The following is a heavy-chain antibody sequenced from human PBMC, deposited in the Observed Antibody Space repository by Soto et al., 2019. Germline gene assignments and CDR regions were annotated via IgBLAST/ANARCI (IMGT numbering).Heavy chain of an antibody. V-gene: IGHV3-30*18. D-gene: IGHD5-12*01. J-gene: IGHJ4*02. CDR1: GFTFSSYG. CDR2: ISYDGSNK. CDR3: AKESSGYGSFDY. Sequence: QVQLVESGGGVVQPGRSLRLSCAASGFTFSSYGMHWVRQAPGKGLEWVAVISYDGSNKYYADSVKGRFTISRDNSKNTLYLQMNSLRAEDTAVYYCAKESSGYGSFDYWGQGTLVTVSS.